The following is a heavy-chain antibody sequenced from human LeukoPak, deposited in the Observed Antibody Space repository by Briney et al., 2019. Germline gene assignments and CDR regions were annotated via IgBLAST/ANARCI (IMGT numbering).Heavy chain of an antibody. D-gene: IGHD3-10*01. CDR1: GGSISSSNW. CDR2: IYHSGST. V-gene: IGHV4-4*02. Sequence: SETLSLTCAVSGGSISSSNWWSWVRQPPGKGLEWIGYIYHSGSTYYNPSLKSRVTISVDRSKNQFSLKLSSVTAADTAVYYCARDQGENGSGSGIDYWGQGTLVTVSS. CDR3: ARDQGENGSGSGIDY. J-gene: IGHJ4*02.